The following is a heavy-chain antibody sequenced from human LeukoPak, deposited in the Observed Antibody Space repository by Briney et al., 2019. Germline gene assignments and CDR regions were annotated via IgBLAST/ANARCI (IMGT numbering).Heavy chain of an antibody. Sequence: GGSLRLSCAASGIAFSDSAMYWVRQAPGKGPECVSVITDSYNTYYGDSVKGRFTVSRDNSRKTLFLQMNSLRVDDTALYYCVKGACSSGCSGNHWGQGTRVIVSS. J-gene: IGHJ5*02. CDR3: VKGACSSGCSGNH. CDR1: GIAFSDSA. V-gene: IGHV3-23*01. D-gene: IGHD6-19*01. CDR2: ITDSYNT.